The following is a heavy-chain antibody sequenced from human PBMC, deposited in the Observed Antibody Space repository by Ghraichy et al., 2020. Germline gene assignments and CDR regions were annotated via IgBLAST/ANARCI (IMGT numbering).Heavy chain of an antibody. CDR2: IGTLGDT. J-gene: IGHJ4*02. Sequence: GESLRLSCIASGFNFGSHDMHWVRQPTGKGLEWVSAIGTLGDTHYSDSVKGRFTMSRENVTNSLYLQMDSLGAGDTAVYYCARGTLVRGIELTAVGFDSWGQGALVTVSS. V-gene: IGHV3-13*01. CDR1: GFNFGSHD. CDR3: ARGTLVRGIELTAVGFDS. D-gene: IGHD3-10*01.